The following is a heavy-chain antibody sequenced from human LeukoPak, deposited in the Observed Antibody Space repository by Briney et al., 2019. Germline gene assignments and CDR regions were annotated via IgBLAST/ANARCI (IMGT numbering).Heavy chain of an antibody. Sequence: EASVEVSCKASGYAFTSYAMHWVRQAPGQRLEWMGWINAGNGNTKYSQKFQGRVTITRDTSASTAYMELSSLRSEDTAVYYCARGYSYGLFDFWGQGTLVVVSS. CDR1: GYAFTSYA. J-gene: IGHJ4*02. CDR2: INAGNGNT. V-gene: IGHV1-3*01. CDR3: ARGYSYGLFDF. D-gene: IGHD5-18*01.